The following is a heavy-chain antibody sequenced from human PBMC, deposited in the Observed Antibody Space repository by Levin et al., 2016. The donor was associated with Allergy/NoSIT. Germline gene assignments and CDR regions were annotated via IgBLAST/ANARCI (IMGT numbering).Heavy chain of an antibody. CDR1: GFTFSNYV. J-gene: IGHJ6*02. Sequence: SLKISCVASGFTFSNYVIHWVRQAQGKGLEWVAVISEGGSRKYYADSVKGRLTISRDNSQDTLTLQMDSLSVEDTAVYYCVKDLCSPTTYSRGMDVWGQGTTVTVSS. V-gene: IGHV3-30*18. D-gene: IGHD1-14*01. CDR3: VKDLCSPTTYSRGMDV. CDR2: ISEGGSRK.